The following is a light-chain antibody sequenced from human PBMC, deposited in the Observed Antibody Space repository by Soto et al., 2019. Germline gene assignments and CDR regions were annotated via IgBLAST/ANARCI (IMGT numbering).Light chain of an antibody. J-gene: IGKJ4*01. CDR3: QQHNSYPLT. V-gene: IGKV1-9*01. CDR1: QGISSY. CDR2: AAS. Sequence: DIQLTQSPSFLSASVGDRVTITCRSSQGISSYLAWYQQKPGKAPKLLIYAASTLQSGVPSRFSGSVSGTDFTLTISSLQPEDFATYYCQQHNSYPLTFGGGTKVESK.